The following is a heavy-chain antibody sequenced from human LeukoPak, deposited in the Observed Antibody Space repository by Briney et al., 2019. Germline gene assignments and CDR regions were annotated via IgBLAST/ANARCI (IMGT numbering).Heavy chain of an antibody. CDR1: GFSLRTYA. CDR2: IGGSDDTT. Sequence: GGSLRLSCAASGFSLRTYAMNWVRQVPGKGLEWVSSIGGSDDTTYYADSVKGRFTISSDFSANTVSLQMNSLRAEDTAVYFCAKGLVVNDNYFDNWGQGTLVTVSS. CDR3: AKGLVVNDNYFDN. D-gene: IGHD2-15*01. V-gene: IGHV3-23*01. J-gene: IGHJ4*02.